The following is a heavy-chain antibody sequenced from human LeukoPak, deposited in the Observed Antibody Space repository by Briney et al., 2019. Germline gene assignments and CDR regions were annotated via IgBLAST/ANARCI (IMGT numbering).Heavy chain of an antibody. CDR3: AKGRITMVRGGIDC. J-gene: IGHJ4*02. Sequence: GGSLRLSCAASGFTFSSYAMSWVRQAPGKGLEWVSAISGSGGSTYYADSVKGRFTISRDDSKNTLYLQMNSLRAEDTAVYYCAKGRITMVRGGIDCWGQGTLVTVSS. CDR1: GFTFSSYA. V-gene: IGHV3-23*01. D-gene: IGHD3-10*01. CDR2: ISGSGGST.